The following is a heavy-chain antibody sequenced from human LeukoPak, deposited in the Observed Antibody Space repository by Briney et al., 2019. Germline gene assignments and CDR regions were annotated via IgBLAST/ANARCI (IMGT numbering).Heavy chain of an antibody. V-gene: IGHV3-53*01. CDR1: GFTVSRKY. Sequence: PGGSLRLSCAASGFTVSRKYMSWVRQAPGKGLEWVSAIYSTDSIYYADSVKGRFTISRDNAKNSLYLQMNSLRAEDTAVYHCARWDYGDYAGYFDYWGQGTLVTVSS. CDR2: IYSTDSI. J-gene: IGHJ4*02. CDR3: ARWDYGDYAGYFDY. D-gene: IGHD4-17*01.